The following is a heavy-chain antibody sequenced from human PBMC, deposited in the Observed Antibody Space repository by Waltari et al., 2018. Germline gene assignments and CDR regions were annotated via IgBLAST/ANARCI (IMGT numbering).Heavy chain of an antibody. CDR2: IYHSGST. D-gene: IGHD3-22*01. V-gene: IGHV4-38-2*02. CDR3: AREGKGDSSGYYDDAFDI. CDR1: GYSISSGYY. J-gene: IGHJ3*02. Sequence: QVQLQESGPGLVKPSETLSLTCAVSGYSISSGYYWGWIRQPPGKGLEWIGSIYHSGSTYSHPSLKGRVTISVDTSKNQFSLKLSSVTAADTAVYYCAREGKGDSSGYYDDAFDIWGQGTMVTVSS.